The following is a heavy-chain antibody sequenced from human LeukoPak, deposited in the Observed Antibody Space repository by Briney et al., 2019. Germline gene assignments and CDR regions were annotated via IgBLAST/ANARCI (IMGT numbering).Heavy chain of an antibody. CDR3: ATTYCGGDCYTDDSAEYFHH. Sequence: SVKVSCTASGGTFSSYAISSVRQAPGPGREWMGRIIPIFGIADYPQKFPGRVTITADKAASTAFMELSSLRSEDTAVYYCATTYCGGDCYTDDSAEYFHHWGQGTLVTVSS. CDR1: GGTFSSYA. J-gene: IGHJ1*01. D-gene: IGHD2-21*02. V-gene: IGHV1-69*04. CDR2: IIPIFGIA.